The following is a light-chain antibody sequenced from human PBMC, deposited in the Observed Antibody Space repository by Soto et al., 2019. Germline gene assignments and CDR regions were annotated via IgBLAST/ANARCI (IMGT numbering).Light chain of an antibody. V-gene: IGLV2-14*01. CDR2: EVN. Sequence: QSVLAQPASVSGSPGQSITISCTGASSDVGDYNYVSWYQHHPGKAPKLLIYEVNNRPSGVSDRFSGSKSGNVASLTISWLQAEDEADYYCSSYTRSSNYVFGNGTKVTV. CDR1: SSDVGDYNY. CDR3: SSYTRSSNYV. J-gene: IGLJ1*01.